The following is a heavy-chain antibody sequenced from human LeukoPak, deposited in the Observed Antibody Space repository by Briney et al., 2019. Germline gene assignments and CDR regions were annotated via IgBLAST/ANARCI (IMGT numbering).Heavy chain of an antibody. V-gene: IGHV3-49*03. J-gene: IGHJ4*02. Sequence: GGSLSLFCTSSGFIFGTYAVSWFRQATGKGLEWVAFIRSKTFGGTTEYAASVEGRFTISRDDSKIIAYLQMNSLRPEDTAVYYCTRYSGRTDYWGQGTLVTVSS. D-gene: IGHD5-18*01. CDR1: GFIFGTYA. CDR2: IRSKTFGGTT. CDR3: TRYSGRTDY.